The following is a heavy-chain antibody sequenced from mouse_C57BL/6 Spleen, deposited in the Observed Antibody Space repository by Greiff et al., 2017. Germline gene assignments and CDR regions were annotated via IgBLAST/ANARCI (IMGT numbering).Heavy chain of an antibody. CDR3: ARRDFYYYGSSWYFDV. CDR1: GYTFTSYG. D-gene: IGHD1-1*01. CDR2: IYPRSGNT. J-gene: IGHJ1*03. Sequence: QVQLKQSGAELARPGASVKLSCKASGYTFTSYGISWVKQRTGQGLEWIGEIYPRSGNTYYNEKFKGKATLTADKSSSTAYMELRSLTSEDSAVYFCARRDFYYYGSSWYFDVWGTGTTVTVSS. V-gene: IGHV1-81*01.